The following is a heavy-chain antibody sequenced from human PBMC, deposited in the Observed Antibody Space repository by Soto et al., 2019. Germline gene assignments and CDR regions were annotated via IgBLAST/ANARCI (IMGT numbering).Heavy chain of an antibody. J-gene: IGHJ4*02. V-gene: IGHV3-30*03. CDR3: ARPGAHCSGGSCYSDGYFDY. CDR1: GFTFSSYG. Sequence: GGSLRLSCAASGFTFSSYGMHWVRQAPGKGPEWVAVISYDGSNKYYADSVKGRFTISRDNSKNTLYLQMNSLRAEDTAVYYCARPGAHCSGGSCYSDGYFDYWGQGTLVTVSS. D-gene: IGHD2-15*01. CDR2: ISYDGSNK.